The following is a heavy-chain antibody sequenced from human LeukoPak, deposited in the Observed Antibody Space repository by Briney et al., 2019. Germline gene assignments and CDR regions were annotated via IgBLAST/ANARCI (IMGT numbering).Heavy chain of an antibody. CDR2: VNGYKGNT. Sequence: VASVKVSCKASGYTFNTYSISWVRQAPGQGLEWMGWVNGYKGNTYYAQKIQGRVTMTTDTATNTAYMELRSLTSDDTAVYYCARDPRGGWSNFDYWGQGTLVTVSS. J-gene: IGHJ4*02. D-gene: IGHD6-19*01. CDR1: GYTFNTYS. V-gene: IGHV1-18*01. CDR3: ARDPRGGWSNFDY.